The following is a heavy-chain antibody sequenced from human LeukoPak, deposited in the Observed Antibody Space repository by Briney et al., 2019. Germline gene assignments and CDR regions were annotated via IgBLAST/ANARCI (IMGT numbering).Heavy chain of an antibody. Sequence: GAAENVSCKASGYTFTSYYMHWVRQAPGQGLEWMGIINPSGGSTSYAQKFQGRVTMTRDTSTSTVYMELSSLRSEDTAVYYCARATVTTDYFDYWGQGTLVTVSP. CDR2: INPSGGST. J-gene: IGHJ4*02. CDR1: GYTFTSYY. V-gene: IGHV1-46*01. D-gene: IGHD4-17*01. CDR3: ARATVTTDYFDY.